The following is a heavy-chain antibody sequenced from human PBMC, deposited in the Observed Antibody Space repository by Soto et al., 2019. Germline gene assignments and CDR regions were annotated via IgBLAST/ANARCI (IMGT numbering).Heavy chain of an antibody. Sequence: GGSLRLSCAASGFIFKMFWMDWVSHSPGKGLVWMSRIYNDGTYSDYADSVRGRFTISRDNVNDTLYLQMNNLRAEDSGLYYCTRGPRPISTGTGAYWGQGTQVTVSS. CDR3: TRGPRPISTGTGAY. J-gene: IGHJ4*02. CDR2: IYNDGTYS. D-gene: IGHD3-10*01. CDR1: GFIFKMFW. V-gene: IGHV3-74*01.